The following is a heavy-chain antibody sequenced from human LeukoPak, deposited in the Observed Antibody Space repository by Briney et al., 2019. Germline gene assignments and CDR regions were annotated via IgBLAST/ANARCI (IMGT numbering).Heavy chain of an antibody. CDR3: ARDLPYDSSGEFDY. CDR2: ISAYNGNT. D-gene: IGHD3-22*01. J-gene: IGHJ4*02. CDR1: GYTFTSYG. V-gene: IGHV1-18*01. Sequence: EASVKVSCKASGYTFTSYGISWVRQAPGQGLEWMGWISAYNGNTNYAQKLQGRVTMTTDTSTSTAYMELRSLRSDDTAAYYCARDLPYDSSGEFDYWGQGTLVTVSS.